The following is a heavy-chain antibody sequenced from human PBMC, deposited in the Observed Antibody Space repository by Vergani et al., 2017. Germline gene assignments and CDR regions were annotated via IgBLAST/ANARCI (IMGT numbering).Heavy chain of an antibody. CDR1: GFTFSSYS. J-gene: IGHJ4*02. V-gene: IGHV3-21*01. CDR2: ISSSSSYI. Sequence: VQLVESGGGLVKPGGSLRLSCAASGFTFSSYSMNWVRQAPGKGLEWVSSISSSSSYIYYADSVKGRFTISRDNAKNSLYLQMNSLRAEDAAVYYCAGEGGSSGWHHIDYWGQGTLVTVSS. CDR3: AGEGGSSGWHHIDY. D-gene: IGHD6-19*01.